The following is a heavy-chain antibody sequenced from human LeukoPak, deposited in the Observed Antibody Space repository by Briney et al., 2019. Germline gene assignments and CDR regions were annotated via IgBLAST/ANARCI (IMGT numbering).Heavy chain of an antibody. CDR2: ISDSGTKK. CDR3: ARDQVGGAVDY. J-gene: IGHJ4*02. V-gene: IGHV3-30-3*01. Sequence: GGSLRLSCAASGFTFSTYAMHWVRQAPGKGLEWVAVISDSGTKKYYADSVKDRFTLSRDNSKNMLYLQMNSLRVEDTAVYYCARDQVGGAVDYWGQGTLVTVSS. CDR1: GFTFSTYA. D-gene: IGHD6-13*01.